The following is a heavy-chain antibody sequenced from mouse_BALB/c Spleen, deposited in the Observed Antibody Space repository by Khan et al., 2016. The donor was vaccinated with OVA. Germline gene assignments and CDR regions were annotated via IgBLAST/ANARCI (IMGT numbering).Heavy chain of an antibody. V-gene: IGHV1-20*02. CDR2: INPHIGET. Sequence: EVQLQESGPELVKPGASVKISCKASGYSFTGYFMNWVMQSHGKSLEWIGRINPHIGETLYNQKFKGQATLTVDESSRTAHMELRSLASEDSAVYYCARKNGSDFDYWGQGTTLTVSS. CDR1: GYSFTGYF. D-gene: IGHD1-1*01. CDR3: ARKNGSDFDY. J-gene: IGHJ2*01.